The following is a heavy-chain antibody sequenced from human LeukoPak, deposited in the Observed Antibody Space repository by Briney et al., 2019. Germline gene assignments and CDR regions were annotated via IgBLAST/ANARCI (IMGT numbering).Heavy chain of an antibody. CDR1: GYTFSRFA. V-gene: IGHV1-3*01. D-gene: IGHD1-14*01. J-gene: IGHJ3*02. CDR3: AKRTGSGFDI. Sequence: GASVKVSCKASGYTFSRFAMHWVRQAPGQRLEWMGWINAGNGNTQYSQKFRGRVTITRDTSASTAYMELTSLRSEDTAVYYCAKRTGSGFDIWGQGTWSPSLQ. CDR2: INAGNGNT.